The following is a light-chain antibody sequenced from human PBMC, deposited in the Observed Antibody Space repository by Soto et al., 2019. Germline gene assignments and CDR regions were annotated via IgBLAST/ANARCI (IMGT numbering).Light chain of an antibody. CDR1: SSNIGSHP. CDR3: SAWDNSRNGYV. CDR2: PAG. V-gene: IGLV1-44*01. Sequence: SVLTPPLSVSASPGPRVTISCSGGSSNIGSHPVAWYQHLPGTAPPRLIFPAGQRPSWVPGRFYGSKSGTSASLAIRGLQSEDEGDYYCSAWDNSRNGYVFGPGTKLTVL. J-gene: IGLJ1*01.